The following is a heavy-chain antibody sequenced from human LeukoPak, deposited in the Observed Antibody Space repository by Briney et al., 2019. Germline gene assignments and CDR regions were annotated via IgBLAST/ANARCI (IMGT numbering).Heavy chain of an antibody. Sequence: PSETLSLTCTVSGGSISSYYWSWIRQPPGKGLEWIGYIYYSGSTNYNPSLKSRVTISVDTSKNQFSLKLSSVTAADTAVYYCARAGPRVTMIVVVIQKWRAFDIWGQGTMVTVSS. D-gene: IGHD3-22*01. CDR1: GGSISSYY. CDR3: ARAGPRVTMIVVVIQKWRAFDI. J-gene: IGHJ3*02. V-gene: IGHV4-59*12. CDR2: IYYSGST.